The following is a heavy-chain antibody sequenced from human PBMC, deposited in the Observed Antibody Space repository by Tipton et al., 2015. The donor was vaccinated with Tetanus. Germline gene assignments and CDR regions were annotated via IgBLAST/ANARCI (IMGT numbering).Heavy chain of an antibody. CDR2: IYYSGST. J-gene: IGHJ4*02. D-gene: IGHD2-8*02. V-gene: IGHV4-59*12. CDR1: GGSISSYY. Sequence: TLSLTCTVSGGSISSYYWSWIRQPPGKGLEWIGYIYYSGSTNYNPSLKSRVTISVDTSKNQFSLKLSSVTAADTAVYYCARGLVRYYFGYWCQGTLVTVSS. CDR3: ARGLVRYYFGY.